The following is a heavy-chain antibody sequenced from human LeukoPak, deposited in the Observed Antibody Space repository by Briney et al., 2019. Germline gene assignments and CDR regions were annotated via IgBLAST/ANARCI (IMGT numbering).Heavy chain of an antibody. V-gene: IGHV4-34*01. D-gene: IGHD3-22*01. Sequence: SETLSLTCAVYGGSFSGYYWSWIRQPPGKGLEWIGEINHSGSANYNPSLKSRVTISVDTSKNQFPLKLSSVTAADTAVYYCARLRWYYDSSGCYFDYWGQGTLVTVSS. CDR2: INHSGSA. CDR1: GGSFSGYY. CDR3: ARLRWYYDSSGCYFDY. J-gene: IGHJ4*02.